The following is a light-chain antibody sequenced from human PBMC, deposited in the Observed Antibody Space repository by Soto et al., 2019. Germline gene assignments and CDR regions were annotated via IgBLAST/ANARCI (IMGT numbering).Light chain of an antibody. Sequence: QSALTQPASVSGSPGQSITISCTGTSSDVGGYNYVSWYQQHPGKAPKLMIYDVSNRPSGVSNRFSGSKSGNTASLTISGLQAEDEADYYCSSYTSSSTLGYAVFGGGTKLTVL. CDR1: SSDVGGYNY. J-gene: IGLJ2*01. CDR2: DVS. CDR3: SSYTSSSTLGYAV. V-gene: IGLV2-14*01.